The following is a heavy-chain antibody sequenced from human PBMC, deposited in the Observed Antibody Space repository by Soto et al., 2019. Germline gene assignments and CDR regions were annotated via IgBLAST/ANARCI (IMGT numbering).Heavy chain of an antibody. V-gene: IGHV3-33*01. J-gene: IGHJ4*02. CDR1: RFTLSSDG. Sequence: HPRESLSLSWPAYRFTLSSDGMHWVRQAPGKGMEWVEVIWYDGSKKYYAECVKGRFTISRENYKNTMYLQMDSMRAEDTAVYYCARGIAVAGTYFDYWGQGALVTVSS. CDR3: ARGIAVAGTYFDY. CDR2: IWYDGSKK. D-gene: IGHD6-19*01.